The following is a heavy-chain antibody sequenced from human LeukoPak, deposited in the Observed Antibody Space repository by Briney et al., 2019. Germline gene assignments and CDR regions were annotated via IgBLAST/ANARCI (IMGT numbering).Heavy chain of an antibody. D-gene: IGHD3-9*01. CDR1: GLIFRNYA. V-gene: IGHV3-23*01. J-gene: IGHJ4*02. Sequence: PGASLRLSCAASGLIFRNYAMRWVRPAAGKGLEWVSAITGSGDTTYYADSVKGRFTISRDNSKNTLYVEMNTLRAEDTAVYYCAKWGDYDILTGYYVSDFWGQGTLVTVSS. CDR2: ITGSGDTT. CDR3: AKWGDYDILTGYYVSDF.